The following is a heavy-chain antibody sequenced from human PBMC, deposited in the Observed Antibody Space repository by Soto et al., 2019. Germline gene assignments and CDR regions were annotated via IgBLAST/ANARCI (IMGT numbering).Heavy chain of an antibody. V-gene: IGHV3-49*04. CDR2: IRSKAYGGTT. CDR1: GFTFGDYA. CDR3: TRAGRDGYNDAFDI. D-gene: IGHD5-12*01. Sequence: GGSLRLSCTASGFTFGDYAMSWVCQAPGKGLEWVGFIRSKAYGGTTEYAASVKGRFTISRDDSKSIAYLQMNSLKTEDTAVYYCTRAGRDGYNDAFDIWGQGTMVTVSS. J-gene: IGHJ3*02.